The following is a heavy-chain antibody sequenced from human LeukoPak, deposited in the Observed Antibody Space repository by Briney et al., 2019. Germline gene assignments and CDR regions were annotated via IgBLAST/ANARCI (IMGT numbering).Heavy chain of an antibody. V-gene: IGHV3-30-3*01. CDR1: GFSFDTFS. J-gene: IGHJ4*02. CDR3: ARDLLSPWVEVPAAAFDY. Sequence: GRSLRLSCAASGFSFDTFSIHWVRQAPGKGLEWVAVISYDGSNKYYADSVKGRFTISRDNSKNTLYLQMNSLRAEDTAVYYCARDLLSPWVEVPAAAFDYWGQGTLVTVSS. D-gene: IGHD2-2*01. CDR2: ISYDGSNK.